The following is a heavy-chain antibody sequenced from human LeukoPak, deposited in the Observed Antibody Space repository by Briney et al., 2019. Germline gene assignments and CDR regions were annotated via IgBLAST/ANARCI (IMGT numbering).Heavy chain of an antibody. CDR2: ISGVRGST. V-gene: IGHV3-23*01. CDR3: AKKYFYGSGSYIYNFDY. CDR1: GFPFSGFA. J-gene: IGHJ4*02. D-gene: IGHD3-10*01. Sequence: GGSVTLPCTAWGFPFSGFAMIGVRQAPGKGLEWVSTISGVRGSTYYADSVKGRFTISRDNYKTKLYLQMKRIRAEDTAVYYCAKKYFYGSGSYIYNFDYWGQGTPVTVSS.